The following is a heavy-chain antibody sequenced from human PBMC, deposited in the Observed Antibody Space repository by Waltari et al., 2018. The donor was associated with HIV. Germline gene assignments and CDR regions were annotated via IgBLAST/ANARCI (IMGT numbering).Heavy chain of an antibody. CDR3: VRSARDPTGHYPNLDIFDV. CDR2: ISPSGFPL. V-gene: IGHV3-11*04. Sequence: QEQVAESGGGLVKPGGSLGLSCGCAGLHFSAGRRACVRQSPGKGLEWVSYISPSGFPLNYAAAVKGRSTISRDNSRQSLVLQMDSLTVDDSAIYYCVRSARDPTGHYPNLDIFDVWGRGSLVTVSS. J-gene: IGHJ2*01. CDR1: GLHFSAGR. D-gene: IGHD3-3*01.